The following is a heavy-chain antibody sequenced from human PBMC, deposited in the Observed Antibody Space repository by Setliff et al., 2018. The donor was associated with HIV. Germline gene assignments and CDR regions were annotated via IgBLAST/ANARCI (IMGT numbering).Heavy chain of an antibody. CDR3: ATDRETY. Sequence: GESLKISCAASGLIFSSYWMGWVRQAPGKGLEWVANIKQDGSEKYYVDSVKGRFTISRDNAKNSLYLQMNSLRAEDTAVYYCATDRETYWGQGTLVTVSS. CDR2: IKQDGSEK. V-gene: IGHV3-7*03. CDR1: GLIFSSYW. J-gene: IGHJ4*02.